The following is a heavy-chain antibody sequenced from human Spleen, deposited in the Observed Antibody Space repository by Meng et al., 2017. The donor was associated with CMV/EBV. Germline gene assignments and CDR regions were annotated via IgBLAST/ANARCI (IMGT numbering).Heavy chain of an antibody. J-gene: IGHJ4*02. Sequence: SETLSLTCTVSGGSISSYYWSWIRQPPGKGLEWIGYIYYSGSTNYNPSLKSRVTISVDTSKNQFSLKLSSVTAADTAVYYCARSSSHYMLGFDYWGQGTLVTVSS. CDR3: ARSSSHYMLGFDY. D-gene: IGHD3-10*02. CDR1: GGSISSYY. V-gene: IGHV4-59*01. CDR2: IYYSGST.